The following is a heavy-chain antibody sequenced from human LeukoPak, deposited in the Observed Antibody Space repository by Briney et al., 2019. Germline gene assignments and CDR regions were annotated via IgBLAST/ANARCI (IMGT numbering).Heavy chain of an antibody. CDR2: ISSSSYI. V-gene: IGHV3-21*01. Sequence: GGSLRLSCAASGFTFSSYSMNWVRQAPGKGLEWVSSISSSSYIYYADSVKGRFTISRDNAKNSLYLQMNSLRAEDTAVYYCARDVLYYYGSGSSAGWFDHWGQGTLVTVSS. CDR3: ARDVLYYYGSGSSAGWFDH. CDR1: GFTFSSYS. J-gene: IGHJ5*02. D-gene: IGHD3-10*01.